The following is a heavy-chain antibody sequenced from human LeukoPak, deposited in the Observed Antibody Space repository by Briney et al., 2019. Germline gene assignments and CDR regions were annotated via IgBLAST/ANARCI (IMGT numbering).Heavy chain of an antibody. CDR3: ATATLDCSGGSCYPNYFDY. Sequence: PSETLSLTCTVSGGSISSYYWSWIRQPPGKGLEWIGYIYYSGSTKYNPSLKSRVTISGDTSKNQFSLKLSSVTAADTAVYYCATATLDCSGGSCYPNYFDYWGQGTLVTVSS. CDR1: GGSISSYY. D-gene: IGHD2-15*01. CDR2: IYYSGST. J-gene: IGHJ4*02. V-gene: IGHV4-59*01.